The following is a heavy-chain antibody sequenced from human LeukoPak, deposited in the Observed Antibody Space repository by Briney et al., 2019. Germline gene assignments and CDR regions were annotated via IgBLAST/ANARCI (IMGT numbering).Heavy chain of an antibody. J-gene: IGHJ6*02. CDR3: AKDQADASGSGYGMDV. CDR1: GFTFVDYG. D-gene: IGHD3-10*01. CDR2: ISHDGSKK. V-gene: IGHV3-30*18. Sequence: GGSLRLSCAASGFTFVDYGMHWVRQAPGKGLQCVALISHDGSKKYYADSVKGRFTISRDNSQHTLYLQMNSLRPEDTAEYYCAKDQADASGSGYGMDVWGQGTTVTVSS.